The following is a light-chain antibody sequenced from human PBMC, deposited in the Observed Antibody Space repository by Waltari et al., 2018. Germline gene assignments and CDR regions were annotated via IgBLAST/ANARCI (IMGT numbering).Light chain of an antibody. CDR1: QSISSY. V-gene: IGKV1-39*01. J-gene: IGKJ1*01. CDR2: AAS. Sequence: DIQMTQSPSSLSASVGDRVTITCRASQSISSYLNWYQQKPGKAPKLLIYAASSLQSGGPSRVSGSGSGTDFTLTISSLEPEDFAVYYCQQRRDGRTFGQGTTVEFK. CDR3: QQRRDGRT.